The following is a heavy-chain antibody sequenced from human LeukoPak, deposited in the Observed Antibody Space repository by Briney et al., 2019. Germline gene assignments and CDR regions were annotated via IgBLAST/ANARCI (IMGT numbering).Heavy chain of an antibody. CDR3: ARLGSSSRTRYNWFDP. CDR2: ISAYNGNT. V-gene: IGHV1-18*01. CDR1: GYTFNSYG. D-gene: IGHD6-6*01. J-gene: IGHJ5*02. Sequence: ASVKVSCKASGYTFNSYGISWVRQAPGQGPEWMGWISAYNGNTNYAQKFQGRVTMTTDTSTSTAYMELRSLRSDDTAVYYCARLGSSSRTRYNWFDPWGQGTLSPSPQ.